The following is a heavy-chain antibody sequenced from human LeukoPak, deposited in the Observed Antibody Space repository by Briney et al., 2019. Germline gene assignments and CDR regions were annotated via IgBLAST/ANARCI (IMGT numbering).Heavy chain of an antibody. V-gene: IGHV4-4*02. CDR3: ARHSPVTFGGVIVSSYFDY. CDR2: IYHSGST. Sequence: PSETLSLTCAVSGGSISSSNWWSWVRQPPGKGLEWIGEIYHSGSTNYNPSLKSRVTISVDTSKNQFSLKLSSVTAADTAVYYCARHSPVTFGGVIVSSYFDYWGQGTLVTVSS. J-gene: IGHJ4*02. D-gene: IGHD3-16*02. CDR1: GGSISSSNW.